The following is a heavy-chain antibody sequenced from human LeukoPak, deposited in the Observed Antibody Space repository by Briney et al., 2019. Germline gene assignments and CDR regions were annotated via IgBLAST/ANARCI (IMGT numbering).Heavy chain of an antibody. Sequence: PGGSLRLSCAASGFTFSSYAMSWVRQAPGKGLEWVSAISGSGGSTYYADSVKGRFTISRDNSKNTLYLQMNSLRAEDTAVYYCARSITMVRGVLDYWGQGTLVTFSS. J-gene: IGHJ4*02. D-gene: IGHD3-10*01. CDR1: GFTFSSYA. CDR3: ARSITMVRGVLDY. V-gene: IGHV3-23*01. CDR2: ISGSGGST.